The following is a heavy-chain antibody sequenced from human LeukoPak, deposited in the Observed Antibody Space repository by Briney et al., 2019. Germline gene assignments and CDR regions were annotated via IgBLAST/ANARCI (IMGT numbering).Heavy chain of an antibody. CDR3: ARLKLTSLGAFDI. V-gene: IGHV4-34*01. J-gene: IGHJ3*02. Sequence: SETLSLTCAVYGGSFSGYYWSWIRQPPGKGLEWIGEINHSGSTNYNPSLKSRVTISVDTSKNQFSLKLSSVTAADTAVYYCARLKLTSLGAFDIWGQGTMVTVSS. CDR1: GGSFSGYY. D-gene: IGHD1-7*01. CDR2: INHSGST.